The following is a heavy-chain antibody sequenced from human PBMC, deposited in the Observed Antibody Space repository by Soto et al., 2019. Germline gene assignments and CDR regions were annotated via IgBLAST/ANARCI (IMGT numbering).Heavy chain of an antibody. CDR2: IDGNGINK. V-gene: IGHV3-23*01. CDR1: GFTFGGHS. D-gene: IGHD3-22*01. Sequence: EVQLLESGGGLVQPGGSVSLSCAGSGFTFGGHSMTWVRQAPGKGLEWVSAIDGNGINKYYADSVKGRFTISRDNSKNTLYLRMNSMGPEDTAVYFCAKDYEFFANCGQGTLVTVSS. CDR3: AKDYEFFAN. J-gene: IGHJ1*01.